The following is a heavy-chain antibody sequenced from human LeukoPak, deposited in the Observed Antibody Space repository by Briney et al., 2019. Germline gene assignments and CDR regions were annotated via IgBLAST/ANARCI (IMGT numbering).Heavy chain of an antibody. D-gene: IGHD3-16*01. J-gene: IGHJ4*02. Sequence: SETLSLTCTVSGVSISSGGYYWSWIRQPPRKGLEWIGYIYYSGSTYYNPSLKSRDTISVDTSKNQFPLKLSSVTAADTAVYYCARDGGGLGRGIDYWGQGTLVTVSS. CDR2: IYYSGST. CDR3: ARDGGGLGRGIDY. CDR1: GVSISSGGYY. V-gene: IGHV4-31*03.